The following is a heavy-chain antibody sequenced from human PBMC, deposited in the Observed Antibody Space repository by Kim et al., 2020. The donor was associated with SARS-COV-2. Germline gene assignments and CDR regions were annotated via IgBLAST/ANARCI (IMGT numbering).Heavy chain of an antibody. D-gene: IGHD3-9*01. CDR3: ARDDYDILTGYSNFDY. V-gene: IGHV1-3*01. J-gene: IGHJ4*02. Sequence: KFQGRVTITRDTSASTAYMELSSLRSEDTAVYYCARDDYDILTGYSNFDYWGQGTLVTVSS.